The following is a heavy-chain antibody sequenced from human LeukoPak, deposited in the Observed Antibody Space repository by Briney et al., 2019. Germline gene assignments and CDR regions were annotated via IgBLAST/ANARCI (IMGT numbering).Heavy chain of an antibody. Sequence: SVKVSCKASGGTFSSYAISWVRQAPGQGLEWMGGIIPIFGTANYAQKFQGRITITADESTSTAYMELSSLRSEDTAVYYCARVRVNIRGVTTFDPWGQGTLVTVSS. CDR2: IIPIFGTA. CDR3: ARVRVNIRGVTTFDP. D-gene: IGHD3-10*01. V-gene: IGHV1-69*13. CDR1: GGTFSSYA. J-gene: IGHJ5*02.